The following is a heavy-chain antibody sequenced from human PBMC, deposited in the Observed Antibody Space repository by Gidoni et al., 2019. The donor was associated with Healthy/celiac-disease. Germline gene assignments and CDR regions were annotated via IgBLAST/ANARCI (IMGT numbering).Heavy chain of an antibody. Sequence: QVQLQESGPGLVKPSETLSLTCTVSGGSISSYYWSWIRQPPGKGLEWIGYIYYSGSTNYNPSLKSRVTISVDTSKNQFSLKLSSVTAADTAVYYCARGFVVSSTIWGQGTLVTVSS. CDR1: GGSISSYY. CDR3: ARGFVVSSTI. J-gene: IGHJ4*02. CDR2: IYYSGST. D-gene: IGHD5-12*01. V-gene: IGHV4-59*01.